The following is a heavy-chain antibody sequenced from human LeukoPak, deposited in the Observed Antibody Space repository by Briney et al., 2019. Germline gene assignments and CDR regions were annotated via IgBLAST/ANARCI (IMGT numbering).Heavy chain of an antibody. CDR1: GFTFSSCA. V-gene: IGHV3-23*01. J-gene: IGHJ4*02. CDR3: AKRGSGWAPLDY. D-gene: IGHD6-19*01. CDR2: ISGSGGST. Sequence: GSLRLSCAASGFTFSSCAMSWVRQAPGKGLEWVSAISGSGGSTYYADSVRGRFTISRDNSKNTLYLQMNSLRVEDTAVYYCAKRGSGWAPLDYWGQGTLVTVSS.